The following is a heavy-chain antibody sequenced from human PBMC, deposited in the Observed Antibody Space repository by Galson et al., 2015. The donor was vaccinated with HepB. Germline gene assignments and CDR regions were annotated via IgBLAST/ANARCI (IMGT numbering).Heavy chain of an antibody. CDR3: ARNTPASGYHGLHY. V-gene: IGHV3-30*02. CDR2: IQYNGFTK. Sequence: LRLSCAASGFTFSNYGMHWVRQAPGKGLEWVAYIQYNGFTKYYGDSVTGRFTISRDNSKNTLYLQMNGLRPEDTALYHCARNTPASGYHGLHYGGQGTLVTVSS. CDR1: GFTFSNYG. D-gene: IGHD6-25*01. J-gene: IGHJ4*02.